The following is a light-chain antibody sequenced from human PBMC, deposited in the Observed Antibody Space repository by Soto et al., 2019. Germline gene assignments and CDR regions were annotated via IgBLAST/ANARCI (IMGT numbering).Light chain of an antibody. V-gene: IGKV3-11*01. Sequence: EIELTQSPATLSLSPGETATLSCRASQNVDKFLAWYQQRPGQPPRLLIFDSSNRATGVPVRFSGSGSGTVFTLTIGSLEPEDSAVYYCQQRXNWPPLTFG. CDR2: DSS. J-gene: IGKJ5*01. CDR3: QQRXNWPPLT. CDR1: QNVDKF.